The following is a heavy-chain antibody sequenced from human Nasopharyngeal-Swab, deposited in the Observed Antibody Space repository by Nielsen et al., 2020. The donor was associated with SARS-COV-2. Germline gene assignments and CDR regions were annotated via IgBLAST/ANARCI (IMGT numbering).Heavy chain of an antibody. D-gene: IGHD3-9*01. CDR2: IIPIFGTA. J-gene: IGHJ4*02. V-gene: IGHV1-69*01. CDR3: ANILTGYYGSVGFDY. Sequence: WVRQAPGQGLEWMGGIIPIFGTATYAQKFQGRVTITADESTSTAYMELSSLRSEDTAVYYCANILTGYYGSVGFDYWGQGTLVTVSS.